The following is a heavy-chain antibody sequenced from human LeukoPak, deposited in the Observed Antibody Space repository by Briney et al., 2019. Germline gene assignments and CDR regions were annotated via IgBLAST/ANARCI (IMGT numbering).Heavy chain of an antibody. CDR1: GFTFSSYA. Sequence: GGSLRLSCAASGFTFSSYAMSWVRQAPGKGLEWVSAISGSGGSTYYADSVKGRFTISRDNSKNTLYLQMNSLRAEDTAVYYCAKDAVYYYGSGSYYPTSFFDYWGQGTLVTVSS. J-gene: IGHJ4*02. CDR3: AKDAVYYYGSGSYYPTSFFDY. CDR2: ISGSGGST. D-gene: IGHD3-10*01. V-gene: IGHV3-23*01.